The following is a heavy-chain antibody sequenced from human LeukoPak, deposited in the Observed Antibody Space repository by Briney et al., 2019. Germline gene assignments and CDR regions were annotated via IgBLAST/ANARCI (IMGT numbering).Heavy chain of an antibody. D-gene: IGHD2-2*01. CDR3: ASAYCSSTSCYAGDLDY. Sequence: SETLSLTCTVSGGYISSYYWSWIRQPPGKGLEWIGYIYYSGSTNYNPSLKSRVTISVDTSKNQFSLKLSSVTAADTAVYYCASAYCSSTSCYAGDLDYWGQGTLVTVSS. V-gene: IGHV4-59*08. CDR2: IYYSGST. CDR1: GGYISSYY. J-gene: IGHJ4*02.